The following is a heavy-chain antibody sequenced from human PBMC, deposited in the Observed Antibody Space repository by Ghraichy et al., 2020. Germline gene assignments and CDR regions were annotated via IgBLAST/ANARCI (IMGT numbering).Heavy chain of an antibody. CDR2: IHYSGRT. D-gene: IGHD2-15*01. CDR3: ARERGAFNPFGY. CDR1: SGYIINSNW. Sequence: SQTLSLTCVVSSGYIINSNWWSWARQPPGKGLEWIGEIHYSGRTNCNSSLKSRLSMSLDNSNIQISLKLHYVTAADTAVYYCARERGAFNPFGYWGQGILVSVSS. J-gene: IGHJ4*02. V-gene: IGHV4-4*02.